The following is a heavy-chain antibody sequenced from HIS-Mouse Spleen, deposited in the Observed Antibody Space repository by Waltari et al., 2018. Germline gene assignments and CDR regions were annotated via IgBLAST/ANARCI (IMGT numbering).Heavy chain of an antibody. V-gene: IGHV3-30-3*01. CDR1: GFPFGSYA. D-gene: IGHD6-19*01. CDR3: ARDHSGWYFDY. Sequence: QVQLVESGGGVVQPGRSLRLSCAASGFPFGSYAMHWVRQAPGKGLEWVAVISYDGSNKYYADSVKGRFTISRDNSKNTLYLQMNSLRAEDTAVYYCARDHSGWYFDYWGQGTLVTVSS. J-gene: IGHJ4*02. CDR2: ISYDGSNK.